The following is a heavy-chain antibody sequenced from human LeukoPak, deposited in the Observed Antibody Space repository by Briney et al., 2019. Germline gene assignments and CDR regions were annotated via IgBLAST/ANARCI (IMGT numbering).Heavy chain of an antibody. CDR3: ASLTGYCSSTSCYEVDY. CDR2: INPNSGGT. J-gene: IGHJ4*02. Sequence: ASVKVSCKASGYTFTGYYMHWVRQAPGQGLEWMGWINPNSGGTNYAQKFQGRVTMTRDTSISTAYMELSRLRSDDTAVYYCASLTGYCSSTSCYEVDYWGQGTLVTVSS. V-gene: IGHV1-2*02. CDR1: GYTFTGYY. D-gene: IGHD2-2*01.